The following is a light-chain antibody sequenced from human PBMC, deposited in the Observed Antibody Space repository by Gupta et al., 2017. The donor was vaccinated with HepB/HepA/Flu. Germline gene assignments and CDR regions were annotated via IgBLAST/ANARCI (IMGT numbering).Light chain of an antibody. J-gene: IGKJ4*01. CDR1: QSVFYDSKNKNY. V-gene: IGKV4-1*01. CDR3: EQYDGTPHT. Sequence: DILMTQSPDSLAASLGERATINCKSSQSVFYDSKNKNYLAWYQQRPGQPPKLPIYWASTRESGVPDRFSGRGSGTDCTLTSSSLQAEDVAVYYCEQYDGTPHTFGGGTXVEIK. CDR2: WAS.